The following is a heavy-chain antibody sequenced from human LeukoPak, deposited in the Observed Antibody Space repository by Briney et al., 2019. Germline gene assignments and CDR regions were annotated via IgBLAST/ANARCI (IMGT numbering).Heavy chain of an antibody. CDR1: GFIFSNYG. J-gene: IGHJ2*01. D-gene: IGHD6-19*01. V-gene: IGHV3-74*01. Sequence: GGSLRLSCEASGFIFSNYGMHWVRQAPGKGLVWVSRINSDGSSTSYADSVKGRFTISRDNAKNTLYLQMNSLRAEDTAVYYCARDAEACSGWYGGCWYFDLWGRGTLVTVSS. CDR2: INSDGSST. CDR3: ARDAEACSGWYGGCWYFDL.